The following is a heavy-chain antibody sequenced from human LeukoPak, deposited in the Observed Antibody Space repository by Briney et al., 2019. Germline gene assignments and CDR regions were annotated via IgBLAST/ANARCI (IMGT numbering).Heavy chain of an antibody. Sequence: GASVKVSCKASGYTFTSYGISWVRQAPGQGLEWMGWISAYNGNTNYAQKLQGRVTMTTDTSTSTAYMELRSLRSDDTAVYYCARVSKFGELLLYFDYWGQGTLVTVSS. CDR1: GYTFTSYG. J-gene: IGHJ4*02. CDR2: ISAYNGNT. CDR3: ARVSKFGELLLYFDY. V-gene: IGHV1-18*01. D-gene: IGHD3-10*01.